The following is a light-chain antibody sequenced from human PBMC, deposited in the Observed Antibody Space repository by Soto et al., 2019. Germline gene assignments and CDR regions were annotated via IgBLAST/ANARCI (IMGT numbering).Light chain of an antibody. CDR3: SSYSSSSTLVI. J-gene: IGLJ2*01. CDR2: EVT. Sequence: QAVVTQPASLSGSPGQSITLSCTGSSSDVGYNYVSWYQQSPGKAPKLLIYEVTYRPSGVSTRFSGSKSGNTASLTISGLRAEDEADYYCSSYSSSSTLVIFGGGTKLTVL. V-gene: IGLV2-14*01. CDR1: SSDVGYNY.